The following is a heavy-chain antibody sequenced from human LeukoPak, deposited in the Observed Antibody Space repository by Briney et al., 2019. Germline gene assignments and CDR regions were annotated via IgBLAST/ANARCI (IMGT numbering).Heavy chain of an antibody. CDR3: ARRREHGSGSDWL. D-gene: IGHD3-10*01. CDR1: GFTFSSYW. J-gene: IGHJ4*02. Sequence: GGSLRLSCAASGFTFSSYWMHWVRQAPGKGLEWVSSINSRGNYIYYSDSLKGRFTISRDNARSSLYLQMSSLRAEDTAVYYCARRREHGSGSDWLWGQGTLVTVSP. CDR2: INSRGNYI. V-gene: IGHV3-21*01.